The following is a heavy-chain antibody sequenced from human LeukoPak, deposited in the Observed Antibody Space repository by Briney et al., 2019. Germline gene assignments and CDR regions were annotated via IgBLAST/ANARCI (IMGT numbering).Heavy chain of an antibody. CDR1: GFTFSSYW. Sequence: GGSLRLSCVASGFTFSSYWMHWVRQAPGKGLVWVSRIKGDGSSTSYADSVKGRFTISRDNAKNTLYLQMNSLRAEDTAVYYCAISSGWTDDAFDIWGQGTMVTVSS. D-gene: IGHD6-19*01. J-gene: IGHJ3*02. CDR3: AISSGWTDDAFDI. V-gene: IGHV3-74*01. CDR2: IKGDGSST.